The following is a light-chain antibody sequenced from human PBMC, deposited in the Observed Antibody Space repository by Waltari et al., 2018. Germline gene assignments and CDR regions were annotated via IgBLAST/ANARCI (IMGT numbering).Light chain of an antibody. Sequence: EIVMTQSPATLSVSPGERATLSCRASQSVSSNLAWYQQKPGQAPRLLIYGASTRSTGIPARFGGSGSGTEFTLTISSLQSEDFAVYYCQQYKNWPRTFGQGTKVEIK. J-gene: IGKJ1*01. CDR1: QSVSSN. V-gene: IGKV3-15*01. CDR3: QQYKNWPRT. CDR2: GAS.